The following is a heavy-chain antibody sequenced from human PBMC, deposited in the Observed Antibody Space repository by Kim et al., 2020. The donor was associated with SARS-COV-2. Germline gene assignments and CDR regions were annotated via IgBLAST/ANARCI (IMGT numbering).Heavy chain of an antibody. CDR3: ARDRGIVATMVYYSYYYGMDV. D-gene: IGHD5-12*01. Sequence: GGSLRLSCAASGFTFSSYWMHWVRQAPGKGLVWVSRINSDGSSTSYADSVKGRFTISRDNAKNTLYLQMNSLRAEDTAVYYCARDRGIVATMVYYSYYYGMDVWGQGTTVTVSS. J-gene: IGHJ6*02. CDR2: INSDGSST. CDR1: GFTFSSYW. V-gene: IGHV3-74*01.